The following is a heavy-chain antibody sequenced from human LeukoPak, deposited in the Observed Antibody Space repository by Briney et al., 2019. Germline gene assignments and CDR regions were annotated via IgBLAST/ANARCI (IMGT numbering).Heavy chain of an antibody. CDR2: ISGSGGST. Sequence: GGSLRLSCAASGFTFSSYAMSWVRQAPGEGLEWVSAISGSGGSTYYADSVKGRFTISRDNSKNTLYLQMNSLRAEDTAVYYCAKLARRYYYGSGRDGMDVWGKGTTVTVSS. CDR1: GFTFSSYA. CDR3: AKLARRYYYGSGRDGMDV. J-gene: IGHJ6*04. D-gene: IGHD3-10*01. V-gene: IGHV3-23*01.